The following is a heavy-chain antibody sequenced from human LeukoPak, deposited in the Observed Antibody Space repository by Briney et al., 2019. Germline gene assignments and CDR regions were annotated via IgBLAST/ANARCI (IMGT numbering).Heavy chain of an antibody. V-gene: IGHV3-64D*09. CDR2: ISSNGGST. Sequence: PGGSRRLSCSASGFTFSSYAMHWVRQAPGKGLEYVSAISSNGGSTYYADSVKGRFTISRDNSKNTLYLQMSSLRAEDTAVYYCVKRYSSGWYPLDYWGQGTLVTVSS. CDR3: VKRYSSGWYPLDY. CDR1: GFTFSSYA. D-gene: IGHD6-19*01. J-gene: IGHJ4*02.